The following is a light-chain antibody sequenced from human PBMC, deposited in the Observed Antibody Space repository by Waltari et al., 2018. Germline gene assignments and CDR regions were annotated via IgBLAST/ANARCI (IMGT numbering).Light chain of an antibody. Sequence: QSALTQPRSVSGSPGQSVTISCTGTSSDVGGYNYVYWYQQHPGKAPKLMIYDVSKRPSGVPDRFSRSKSGNTASLTISGLQAEDEADYYCCSYAGSYTWVFGGGTKLTVL. V-gene: IGLV2-11*01. J-gene: IGLJ3*02. CDR1: SSDVGGYNY. CDR3: CSYAGSYTWV. CDR2: DVS.